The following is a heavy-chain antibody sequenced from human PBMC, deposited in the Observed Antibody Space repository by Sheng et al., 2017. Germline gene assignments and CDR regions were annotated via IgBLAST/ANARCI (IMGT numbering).Heavy chain of an antibody. CDR3: AKDTRVIVAAAHLL. CDR1: GLTVSSNY. Sequence: EVQLVESGGGLVQPGGSLRLSCAASGLTVSSNYMSWVRQAPGKGLEWVSVIYSGGSTYYADSVKGRFTISRDNSKNTVYLQMNSLRAEDTAVYYCAKDTRVIVAAAHLLWGQGTLVTVSS. V-gene: IGHV3-66*01. CDR2: IYSGGST. J-gene: IGHJ4*02. D-gene: IGHD2-15*01.